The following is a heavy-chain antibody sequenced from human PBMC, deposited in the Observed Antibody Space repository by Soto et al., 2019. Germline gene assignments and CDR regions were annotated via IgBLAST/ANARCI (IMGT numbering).Heavy chain of an antibody. J-gene: IGHJ6*02. CDR3: ARRPRGYFDWLHYYYGMDV. D-gene: IGHD3-9*01. CDR1: GYTFTSYG. CDR2: ISAHNGNT. V-gene: IGHV1-18*01. Sequence: ASVKVSCKASGYTFTSYGISWVRQAPGQGLEWMGWISAHNGNTNYAQKLQGRVTMTTDTSTSTAYMELRSLRSDDTAVYYCARRPRGYFDWLHYYYGMDVWGQGTTVTVSS.